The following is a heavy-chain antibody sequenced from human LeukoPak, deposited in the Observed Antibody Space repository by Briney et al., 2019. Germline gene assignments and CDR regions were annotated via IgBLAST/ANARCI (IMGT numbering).Heavy chain of an antibody. CDR3: ARESYYYDSSGYYYYFDY. Sequence: SETLSLTCTVSGGSISSYYWSWIRRPPGKGLEWIGYIYYSGSTNYNPSLKSRVTISVDTSKNQFSLKLSSVTAADTAVYYCARESYYYDSSGYYYYFDYWGQGTLVTVSS. J-gene: IGHJ4*02. CDR2: IYYSGST. V-gene: IGHV4-59*01. CDR1: GGSISSYY. D-gene: IGHD3-22*01.